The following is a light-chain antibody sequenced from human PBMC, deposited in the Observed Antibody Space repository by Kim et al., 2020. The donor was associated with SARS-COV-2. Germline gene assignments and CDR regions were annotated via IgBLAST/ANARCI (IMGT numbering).Light chain of an antibody. CDR1: SSDVGAYNY. J-gene: IGLJ1*01. V-gene: IGLV2-14*04. CDR3: ISYTTSNTFV. Sequence: GQSITISCTGTSSDVGAYNYVSWYQQHPGKAPKVMIYDVSKRPSGVSSSFSGSKSGNTASLTISGLQAEDEADYYCISYTTSNTFVFGTGTKSPS. CDR2: DVS.